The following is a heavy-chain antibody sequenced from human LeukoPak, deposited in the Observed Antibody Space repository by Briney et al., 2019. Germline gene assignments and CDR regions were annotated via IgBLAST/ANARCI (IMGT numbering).Heavy chain of an antibody. J-gene: IGHJ5*02. CDR2: INTNTGNP. Sequence: WASVKVSCKASGYTFTSYAMNWVRQAPGQGLEWMGWINTNTGNPTYAQGFTGRFVFSLDTSVSTAYLQISSLKAEDTAVYYCARDWRDIVVVPAAIVSWFDPWGQGTLVTVSS. CDR1: GYTFTSYA. V-gene: IGHV7-4-1*02. CDR3: ARDWRDIVVVPAAIVSWFDP. D-gene: IGHD2-2*01.